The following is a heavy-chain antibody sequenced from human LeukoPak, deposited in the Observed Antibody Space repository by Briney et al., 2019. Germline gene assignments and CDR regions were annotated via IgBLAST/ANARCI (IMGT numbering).Heavy chain of an antibody. J-gene: IGHJ5*02. CDR2: INPSGGST. CDR3: ARDRQFGVVKGNWFDP. CDR1: GYTFTSYY. Sequence: ASVKVSCKASGYTFTSYYMHWVRQAPGQGLEWMGIINPSGGSTSYAQKFQGRVTMTRDTSTSTVYMERSSLRSEDTAVYYCARDRQFGVVKGNWFDPWGQGTLVTVSS. V-gene: IGHV1-46*01. D-gene: IGHD3-3*01.